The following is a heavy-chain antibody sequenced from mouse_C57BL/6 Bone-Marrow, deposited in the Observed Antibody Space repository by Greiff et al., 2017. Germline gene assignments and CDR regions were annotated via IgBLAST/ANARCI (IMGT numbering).Heavy chain of an antibody. Sequence: VQLQQSGAELARPGASVKLSCKASGYTFTSYGISWVKQRTGQGLAWIGEIYPRSGNTYYNEKFKGKATLTADKSSSPAYMELRSLTSEASAVYFCARYYGNYEFAYWGQGTLVTVSA. J-gene: IGHJ3*01. CDR3: ARYYGNYEFAY. D-gene: IGHD2-1*01. CDR2: IYPRSGNT. V-gene: IGHV1-81*01. CDR1: GYTFTSYG.